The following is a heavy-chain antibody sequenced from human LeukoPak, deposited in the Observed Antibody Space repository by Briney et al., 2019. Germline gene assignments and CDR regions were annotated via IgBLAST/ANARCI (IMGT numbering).Heavy chain of an antibody. CDR2: ISYDGSNK. Sequence: GGSLRLSCAASGFTFSSYAMHWVRQAPGKGLEWVAVISYDGSNKYYADSVKGRFTISRDNSKNTVYLQLNSLRPEDTAVYYCAKDPWYCSGSSCPQYFYYMDVWGKGTTVTISS. CDR1: GFTFSSYA. D-gene: IGHD2-2*01. V-gene: IGHV3-30*04. CDR3: AKDPWYCSGSSCPQYFYYMDV. J-gene: IGHJ6*03.